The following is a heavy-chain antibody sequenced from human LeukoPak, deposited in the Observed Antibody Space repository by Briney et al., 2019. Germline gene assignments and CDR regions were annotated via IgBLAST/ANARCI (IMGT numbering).Heavy chain of an antibody. J-gene: IGHJ6*02. CDR3: ASSSWSHYYYYYGMDV. V-gene: IGHV5-51*01. CDR1: GYSFTSYW. CDR2: IYPGDSDT. D-gene: IGHD6-13*01. Sequence: GESLKISCKGSGYSFTSYWIGWVRQMPGKGLEWMGIIYPGDSDTRYSPSFQGQVTISADKSISTAYLQWSSLKASDTAKYYCASSSWSHYYYYYGMDVWGQGTTVTVSS.